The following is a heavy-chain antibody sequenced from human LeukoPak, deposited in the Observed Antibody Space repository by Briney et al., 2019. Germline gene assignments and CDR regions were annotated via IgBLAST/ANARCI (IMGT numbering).Heavy chain of an antibody. CDR1: GGSFSGYY. Sequence: SETPSLTCAVYGGSFSGYYWSWIRQPPGKGLEWIGEINHSGSTNYTPSLKSRVNISVDTSKNQFSMKLSSVTAADTAVYYCARVWDFMYSSGWIDYWGQGTLVTVSS. V-gene: IGHV4-34*01. CDR3: ARVWDFMYSSGWIDY. CDR2: INHSGST. J-gene: IGHJ4*02. D-gene: IGHD6-19*01.